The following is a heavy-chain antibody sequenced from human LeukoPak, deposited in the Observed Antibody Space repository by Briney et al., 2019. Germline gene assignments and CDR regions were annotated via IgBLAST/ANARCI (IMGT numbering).Heavy chain of an antibody. CDR3: ARSTTVTTPYYYYYMDV. V-gene: IGHV4-59*01. CDR1: GGSISSYY. J-gene: IGHJ6*03. CDR2: ISNIGGT. Sequence: PSETLSLTCTVSGGSISSYYWSWVRQTPGKGLEWIGYISNIGGTNYNPSLKSRITISVDTVKNQFSLKLSSVTAADTAVYYCARSTTVTTPYYYYYMDVWGKGTTVTVSS. D-gene: IGHD4-17*01.